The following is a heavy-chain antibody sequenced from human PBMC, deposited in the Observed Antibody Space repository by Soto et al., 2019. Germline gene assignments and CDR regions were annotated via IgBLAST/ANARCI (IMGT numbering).Heavy chain of an antibody. V-gene: IGHV4-39*07. J-gene: IGHJ4*02. D-gene: IGHD3-3*01. CDR1: GGSISSSSYY. CDR3: ASWRYLEWFDY. CDR2: TYYSGST. Sequence: SETLSLTCTVSGGSISSSSYYWDWIRQPPGKGLEWIATTYYSGSTYYNPSLKSRVTISVDTSKNQFSLKLSSVTAADTAVYYCASWRYLEWFDYWGQGALVTVSS.